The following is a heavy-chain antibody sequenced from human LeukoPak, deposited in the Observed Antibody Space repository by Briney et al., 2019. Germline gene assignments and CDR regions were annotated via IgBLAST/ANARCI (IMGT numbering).Heavy chain of an antibody. CDR1: GYTFTGYY. D-gene: IGHD4-23*01. V-gene: IGHV1-2*02. Sequence: ASVKVSCKASGYTFTGYYMHWVRQAPGQGLEWMGWINPNSGGTIYAQKFQGRVTMTRDTSISTAYMELSRLRSDDTAVYYCARTMYGGKNWFDPWGPGTLVTVSS. CDR2: INPNSGGT. J-gene: IGHJ5*02. CDR3: ARTMYGGKNWFDP.